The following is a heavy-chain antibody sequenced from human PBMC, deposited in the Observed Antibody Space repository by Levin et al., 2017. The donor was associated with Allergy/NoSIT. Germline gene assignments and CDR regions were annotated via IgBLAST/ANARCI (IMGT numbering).Heavy chain of an antibody. J-gene: IGHJ4*02. CDR1: GFIFSDYY. CDR2: ISSSGSSI. D-gene: IGHD6-19*01. CDR3: ASSLLAGTFDY. Sequence: KPGESLKISCAASGFIFSDYYMNWIRQAPGKGLEWLSYISSSGSSIYQADSVKGRFTISRDSAKKSLYLQMNSLRAEDTAVYYCASSLLAGTFDYWGQGTLVTVSS. V-gene: IGHV3-11*01.